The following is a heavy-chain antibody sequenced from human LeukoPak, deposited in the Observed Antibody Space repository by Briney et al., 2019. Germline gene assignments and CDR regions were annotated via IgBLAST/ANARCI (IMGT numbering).Heavy chain of an antibody. J-gene: IGHJ6*02. CDR1: GFTFSSYE. CDR2: ISSSSSTI. CDR3: AAMAAGLYHYGLDV. Sequence: PGGSLRLSCTASGFTFSSYEMNWVRQAPGKGLEWVSQISSSSSTIYYADSAKGRFTISRDNAKNSLYLQMNSLRVDDTAVYYCAAMAAGLYHYGLDVWGQGTTVTVSS. D-gene: IGHD5-24*01. V-gene: IGHV3-48*03.